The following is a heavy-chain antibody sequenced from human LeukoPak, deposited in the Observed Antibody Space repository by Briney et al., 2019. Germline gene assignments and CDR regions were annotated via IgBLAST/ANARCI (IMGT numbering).Heavy chain of an antibody. CDR3: ARSPSSGSKIN. CDR2: IYTSGST. V-gene: IGHV4-4*07. J-gene: IGHJ4*02. Sequence: SETLSLTCTVSGVSISSYYWSWLRQPAGKGLEWIGRIYTSGSTNYNPSLKSRVTMSVDTSKNQFSLKLSSVTAADTAVYYCARSPSSGSKINWGQGTLVTVSS. D-gene: IGHD3-22*01. CDR1: GVSISSYY.